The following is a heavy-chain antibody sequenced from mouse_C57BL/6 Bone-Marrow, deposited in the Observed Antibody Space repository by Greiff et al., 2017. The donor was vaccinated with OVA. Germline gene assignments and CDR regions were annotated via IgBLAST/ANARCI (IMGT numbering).Heavy chain of an antibody. Sequence: EVQVVESEGGLVQPGSSMKLSCTASGFTFSDYYMAWVRQVPEKGLEWVATINYDGSSTYYLDSLKSRFIISRDNAKNILYLQMSSLKYEDTATYYCARDRGDAMDYWGQGTSVTVSS. CDR1: GFTFSDYY. V-gene: IGHV5-16*01. CDR2: INYDGSST. CDR3: ARDRGDAMDY. J-gene: IGHJ4*01. D-gene: IGHD3-1*01.